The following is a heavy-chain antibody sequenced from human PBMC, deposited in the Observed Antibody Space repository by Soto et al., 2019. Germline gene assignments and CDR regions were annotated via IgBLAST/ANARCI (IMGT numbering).Heavy chain of an antibody. Sequence: LRLSCAVSWVTFSYNYMNWVRQAPGKGLEWVSVIYRGGDTFYADSVKGRFTISRDNSKNTLYLQMNSLRAEDTAVYYCARGMYGSGSYYIGDAFDMWGQGTMVIV. D-gene: IGHD3-10*01. CDR3: ARGMYGSGSYYIGDAFDM. J-gene: IGHJ3*02. CDR2: IYRGGDT. V-gene: IGHV3-53*01. CDR1: WVTFSYNY.